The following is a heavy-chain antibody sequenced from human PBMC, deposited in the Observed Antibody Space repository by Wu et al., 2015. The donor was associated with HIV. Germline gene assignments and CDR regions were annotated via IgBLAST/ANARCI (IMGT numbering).Heavy chain of an antibody. Sequence: QVQLVQSGAEVKKPGSSVKVSCKASGGTFSSYAISWVRQAPGQGLEWMGGIIPIFGTANYAQKFQGRVTITTDESTSTAYMELSSLRSEDTAVYYCAREDVVGARLGAVDYVGPGERWSPSPQ. CDR1: GGTFSSYA. CDR3: AREDVVGARLGAVDY. CDR2: IIPIFGTA. V-gene: IGHV1-69*05. J-gene: IGHJ4*02. D-gene: IGHD1-26*01.